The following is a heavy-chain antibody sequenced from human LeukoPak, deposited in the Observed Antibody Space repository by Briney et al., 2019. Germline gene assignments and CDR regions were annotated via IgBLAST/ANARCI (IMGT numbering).Heavy chain of an antibody. CDR2: ISYDGSNK. D-gene: IGHD3-3*01. CDR3: AKDRVLRFLEWLSNYYYYYGMDV. Sequence: GGSRRLSCAASGFTFSSYGMHWVRQAPGKGLEWVAVISYDGSNKYYADSVKGRFTISRDNSKNTLYLQMNSLRAEDTAVYYCAKDRVLRFLEWLSNYYYYYGMDVWGQGTTVTVSS. J-gene: IGHJ6*02. V-gene: IGHV3-30*18. CDR1: GFTFSSYG.